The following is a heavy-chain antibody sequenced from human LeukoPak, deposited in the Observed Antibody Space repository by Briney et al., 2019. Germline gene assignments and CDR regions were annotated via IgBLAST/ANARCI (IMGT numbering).Heavy chain of an antibody. CDR2: IYYSGST. CDR1: GGSISSYY. Sequence: SETLSLTCTVSGGSISSYYWSWIRRPPGKGLEWIGYIYYSGSTNYNPSLKSRVTISVDTSKNQFSLKLSSVTAADTAVYYCARGYSYGYDAFDIWGQGTMVTVSS. J-gene: IGHJ3*02. D-gene: IGHD5-18*01. CDR3: ARGYSYGYDAFDI. V-gene: IGHV4-59*01.